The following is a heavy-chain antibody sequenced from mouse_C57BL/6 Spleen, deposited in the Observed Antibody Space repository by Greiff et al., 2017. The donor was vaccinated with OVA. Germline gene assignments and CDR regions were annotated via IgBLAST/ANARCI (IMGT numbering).Heavy chain of an antibody. V-gene: IGHV5-17*01. CDR2: ISSGSSTI. D-gene: IGHD1-1*01. J-gene: IGHJ4*01. CDR1: GFTFSDYG. Sequence: EVKVVESGGGLVKPGGSLKLSCAASGFTFSDYGMHWVRQAPEKGLEWVAYISSGSSTIYYADTVKGRFTISRDNAKNTLFLQKTSLRSEDTAMYYCARTEKYYCSSSDAMDYWGQGTSVTVSS. CDR3: ARTEKYYCSSSDAMDY.